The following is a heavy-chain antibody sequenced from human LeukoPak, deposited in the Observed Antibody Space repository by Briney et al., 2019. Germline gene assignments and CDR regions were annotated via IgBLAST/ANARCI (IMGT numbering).Heavy chain of an antibody. CDR2: IYSGGST. D-gene: IGHD6-19*01. V-gene: IGHV3-53*01. Sequence: GGSLRLSCAASGFTVSSNYMSWVRQAPGKGLEWVSVIYSGGSTYYADSVKGRFTISRDNSKNTLYLQMNSLRAEDTAVYYCASISTHYSSSFDYWGQGTLVTVSS. CDR1: GFTVSSNY. J-gene: IGHJ4*02. CDR3: ASISTHYSSSFDY.